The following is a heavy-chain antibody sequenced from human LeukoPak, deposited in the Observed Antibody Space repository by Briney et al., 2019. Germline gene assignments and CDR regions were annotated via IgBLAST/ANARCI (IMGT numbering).Heavy chain of an antibody. CDR1: GGTFSSYA. CDR2: IIPIFGTA. J-gene: IGHJ6*03. CDR3: ARNYGDYPYYYYMDV. Sequence: SVKVSCKASGGTFSSYAISWVRQAPGQGLEWMGGIIPIFGTANYAQKFQGRVTITADESTSTAYMELSSLRSEDTAVYYCARNYGDYPYYYYMDVWGKGTTVTVSS. D-gene: IGHD4-17*01. V-gene: IGHV1-69*01.